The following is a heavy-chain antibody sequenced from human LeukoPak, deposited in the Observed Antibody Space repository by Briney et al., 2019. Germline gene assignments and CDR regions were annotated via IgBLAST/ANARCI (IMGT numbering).Heavy chain of an antibody. J-gene: IGHJ4*02. V-gene: IGHV1-2*02. CDR3: ARDYELGTPGSAYEFFDY. CDR1: GYTFTGYY. CDR2: INPNGGGT. Sequence: ASVKVSCKASGYTFTGYYMHWVRQAPGQGLEWMGWINPNGGGTNYAQKFQGRVTMTRDTSINTVYMELSRLGSDDTAVYYCARDYELGTPGSAYEFFDYWGQGTLVTVSS. D-gene: IGHD3-10*01.